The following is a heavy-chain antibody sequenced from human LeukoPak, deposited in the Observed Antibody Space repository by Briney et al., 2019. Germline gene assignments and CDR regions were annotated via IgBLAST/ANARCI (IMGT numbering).Heavy chain of an antibody. V-gene: IGHV4-34*01. D-gene: IGHD5-24*01. CDR3: ARGPRGRWLLIYGMDV. Sequence: SETLSLTCAVYGGSFSGYYWSWIRQPPGKGLEWIGEINHSGSTNYNPSLKSRVTISVDTSKNQFSLKLSSVTAADTAVYYCARGPRGRWLLIYGMDVWGQGTTVTVSS. J-gene: IGHJ6*02. CDR2: INHSGST. CDR1: GGSFSGYY.